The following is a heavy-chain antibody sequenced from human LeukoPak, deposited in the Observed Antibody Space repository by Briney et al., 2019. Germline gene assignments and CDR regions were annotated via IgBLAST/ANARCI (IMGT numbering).Heavy chain of an antibody. D-gene: IGHD3-3*01. CDR1: GYTFTSYG. V-gene: IGHV1-18*01. Sequence: ASVKVSCKASGYTFTSYGISWVRQAPGQGLEWMGWISAYNGNTNYAQKLQGRVTMTTDTSTSTAYMELRSLRSDDTAVYYCAKTDSDFWSGYYTHWGQGTLVTVSS. CDR3: AKTDSDFWSGYYTH. CDR2: ISAYNGNT. J-gene: IGHJ4*02.